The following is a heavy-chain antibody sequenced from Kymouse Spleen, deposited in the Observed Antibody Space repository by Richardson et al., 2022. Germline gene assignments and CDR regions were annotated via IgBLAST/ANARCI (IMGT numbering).Heavy chain of an antibody. CDR3: ARGGVTMVPYAFDI. J-gene: IGHJ3*02. V-gene: IGHV4-34*01. D-gene: IGHD3-10*01. CDR2: INHSGST. Sequence: QVQLQQWGAGLLKPSETLSLTCAVYGGSFSGYYWSWIRQPPGKGLEWIGEINHSGSTNYNPSLKSRVTISVDTSKNQFSLKLSSVTAADTAVYYCARGGVTMVPYAFDIWGQGTMVTVSS. CDR1: GGSFSGYY.